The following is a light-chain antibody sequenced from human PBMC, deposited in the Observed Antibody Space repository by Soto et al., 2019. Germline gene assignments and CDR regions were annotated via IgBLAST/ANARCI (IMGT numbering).Light chain of an antibody. CDR1: QGIGVR. CDR3: LQVNSFPRT. Sequence: DIQMTQSPSSLSASIGDRVTITCRASQGIGVRLAWFQQKPGKAPQFLIQAASSLQSGVPSRFSGSGSGTEFILTINSLQPEDFAVYYCLQVNSFPRTFGQGTKVEIK. CDR2: AAS. V-gene: IGKV1-12*01. J-gene: IGKJ1*01.